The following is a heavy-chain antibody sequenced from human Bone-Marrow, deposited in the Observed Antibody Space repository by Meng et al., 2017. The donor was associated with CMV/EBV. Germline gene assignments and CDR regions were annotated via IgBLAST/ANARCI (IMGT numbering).Heavy chain of an antibody. CDR2: VKSKTDGGTT. Sequence: CAASGYTFSNAWLSWVRQAPGKGLEWVGRVKSKTDGGTTDYAAPVKGRFTISRDDSKNTLYLQMNSLKTEDTAVYYCTTEVSSGFDYWGRGTLVTASS. CDR3: TTEVSSGFDY. CDR1: GYTFSNAW. V-gene: IGHV3-15*01. D-gene: IGHD3-22*01. J-gene: IGHJ4*02.